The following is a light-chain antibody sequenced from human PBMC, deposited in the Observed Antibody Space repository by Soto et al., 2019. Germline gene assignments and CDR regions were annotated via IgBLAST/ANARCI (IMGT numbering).Light chain of an antibody. CDR2: GAS. V-gene: IGKV1-9*01. CDR1: QDTSSY. CDR3: QRPGV. Sequence: DFHLTQSPSFLSASVGDRVAITYRASQDTSSYLAWYQQKPGKAPNLLIYGASTLQSGVPSRFSGSGSGTEFTLTISSLQPEDFATYYCQRPGVFGPGTKVDIK. J-gene: IGKJ3*01.